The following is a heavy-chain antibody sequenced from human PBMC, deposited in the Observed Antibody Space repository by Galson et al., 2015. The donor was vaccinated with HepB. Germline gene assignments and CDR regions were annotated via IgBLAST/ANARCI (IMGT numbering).Heavy chain of an antibody. CDR3: VKGADSNDDRYDY. J-gene: IGHJ4*02. Sequence: SLRLSCAASGFIFRNYAMTWVRQAPGTGLEWVSGMSDTGVNTYYADAVKDRFTISRDNSKKMLYLHMSGLRVEDTARYFCVKGADSNDDRYDYWGQGTLVTVAS. CDR2: MSDTGVNT. V-gene: IGHV3-23*01. D-gene: IGHD1-1*01. CDR1: GFIFRNYA.